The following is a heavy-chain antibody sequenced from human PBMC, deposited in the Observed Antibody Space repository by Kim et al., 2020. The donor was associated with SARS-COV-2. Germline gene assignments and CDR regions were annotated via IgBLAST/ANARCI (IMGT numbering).Heavy chain of an antibody. Sequence: YNPSRTIRVTISVDTSKNQFSLRLCSVTAADTAVYYCARLWGYSSSHFDYWGQGTLVTVSS. CDR3: ARLWGYSSSHFDY. J-gene: IGHJ4*02. D-gene: IGHD6-13*01. V-gene: IGHV4-39*01.